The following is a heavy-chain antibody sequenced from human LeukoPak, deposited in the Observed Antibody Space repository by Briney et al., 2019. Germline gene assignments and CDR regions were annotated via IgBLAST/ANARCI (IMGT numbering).Heavy chain of an antibody. CDR1: GYTFSTYY. CDR2: IHPTDGST. D-gene: IGHD3-10*01. V-gene: IGHV1-46*01. CDR3: ARANGGGLDY. J-gene: IGHJ4*02. Sequence: ASVKVSCKTSGYTFSTYYMHWVRQAPGQGLEWLGIIHPTDGSTSYTQKIQGRVAMTRDTATGTVYLELSSLRSEDTAVYWCARANGGGLDYWGQGTLITVSS.